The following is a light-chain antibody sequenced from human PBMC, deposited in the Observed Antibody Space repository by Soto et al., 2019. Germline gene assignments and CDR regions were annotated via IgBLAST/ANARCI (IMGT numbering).Light chain of an antibody. CDR2: KAS. CDR3: QQYNGYSTWT. Sequence: DIQRTQSPSTLSGSVGDRVTITCRASQTISSWLAWYQQKPGKAPKLLIYKASTLKSGVPSRFSGSGSGTDFTLTISGLQPDDFATYYCQQYNGYSTWTFGQGTKVDIK. J-gene: IGKJ1*01. CDR1: QTISSW. V-gene: IGKV1-5*03.